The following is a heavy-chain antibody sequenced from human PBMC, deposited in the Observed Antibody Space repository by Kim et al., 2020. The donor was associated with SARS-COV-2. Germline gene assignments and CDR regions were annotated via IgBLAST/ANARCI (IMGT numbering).Heavy chain of an antibody. CDR2: ISGGGGST. CDR3: AKGGGVDV. V-gene: IGHV3-23*01. D-gene: IGHD3-16*01. J-gene: IGHJ6*02. CDR1: GFTFSTSV. Sequence: GGSLRLSCAASGFTFSTSVMNWVRQAPGQGLEWVSSISGGGGSTYYADSVKGRVTISRDNSKNTLYLQVNSLRAEDTAIYYCAKGGGVDVWGQGTTVTVSS.